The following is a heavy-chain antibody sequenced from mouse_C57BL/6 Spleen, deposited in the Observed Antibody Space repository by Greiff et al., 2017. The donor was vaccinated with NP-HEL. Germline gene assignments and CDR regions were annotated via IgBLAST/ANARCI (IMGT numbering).Heavy chain of an antibody. D-gene: IGHD2-4*01. V-gene: IGHV1-42*01. J-gene: IGHJ2*01. CDR2: INPSTGGT. CDR3: ARSPFYDYDDWYYFDY. CDR1: GYSFTGYY. Sequence: EVQLQQSGPELVKPGASVKISCKASGYSFTGYYMNWVKQSPEKSLEWIGEINPSTGGTTYNQKFKAKATLTVDKSSSTAYMQLKSLTSEDSAVYYCARSPFYDYDDWYYFDYWGQGTTLTVSS.